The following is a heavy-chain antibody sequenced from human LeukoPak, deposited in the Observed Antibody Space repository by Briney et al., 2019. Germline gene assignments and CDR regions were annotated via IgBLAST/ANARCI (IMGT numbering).Heavy chain of an antibody. Sequence: PGGSLRLSCAASGFTFSSYSMNWVRQAPGKGLEWVSSISSSSSYIYYADSVKGRFTISRDNAKNSLYLQMNSLRAEDTAVYYCARGESWFGELFKIQRENAFDIWGQGTMVTVSS. J-gene: IGHJ3*02. CDR1: GFTFSSYS. V-gene: IGHV3-21*01. CDR3: ARGESWFGELFKIQRENAFDI. CDR2: ISSSSSYI. D-gene: IGHD3-10*01.